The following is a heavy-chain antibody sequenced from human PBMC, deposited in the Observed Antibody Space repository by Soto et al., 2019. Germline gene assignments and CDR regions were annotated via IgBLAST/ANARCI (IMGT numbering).Heavy chain of an antibody. D-gene: IGHD7-27*01. CDR1: GFSFSISP. Sequence: QVQLVESGGGVVQPGRSLRLSCAASGFSFSISPMHWVRQAPGKGPEWVALISYDGTNKFYADSVKGRFTISRDNSKSTLYLQVDSLRPEDAAVYYCARDPKTSGGQHWAFNYFYSWVQGTLVTVSS. V-gene: IGHV3-30-3*01. CDR2: ISYDGTNK. J-gene: IGHJ4*02. CDR3: ARDPKTSGGQHWAFNYFYS.